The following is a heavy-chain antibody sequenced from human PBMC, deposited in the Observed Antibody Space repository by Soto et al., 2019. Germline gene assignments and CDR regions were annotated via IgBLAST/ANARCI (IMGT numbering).Heavy chain of an antibody. Sequence: GGSLRVSCAASGFTLGNYWMHWVRQAPGKGLVWVSRINDYGTTINYAESLEGRFIISREDAKSEVELQMNNWRAEDSAVYYGERGGLAPFDYWGQGALVTVSS. D-gene: IGHD3-9*01. V-gene: IGHV3-74*01. J-gene: IGHJ4*02. CDR1: GFTLGNYW. CDR2: INDYGTTI. CDR3: ERGGLAPFDY.